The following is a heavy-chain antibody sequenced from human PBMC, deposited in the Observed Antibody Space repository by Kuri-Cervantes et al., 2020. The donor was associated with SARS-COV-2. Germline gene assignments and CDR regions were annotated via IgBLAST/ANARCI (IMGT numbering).Heavy chain of an antibody. CDR2: IKGDGSGI. Sequence: GGSLRLSCAASGFTFGSYWMHWVRQAPGKGLEWVSRIKGDGSGIIYADSVQGRFTISRDNAENSLYLQMNSLRAEDTAVYYCARDGLSSGGDYWGQGTLVTVSS. CDR1: GFTFGSYW. CDR3: ARDGLSSGGDY. J-gene: IGHJ4*02. D-gene: IGHD6-19*01. V-gene: IGHV3-74*01.